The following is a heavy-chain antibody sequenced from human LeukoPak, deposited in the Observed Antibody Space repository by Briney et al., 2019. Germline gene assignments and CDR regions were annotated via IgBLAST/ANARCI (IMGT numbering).Heavy chain of an antibody. D-gene: IGHD4-17*01. CDR2: TSDDGSAK. J-gene: IGHJ4*02. V-gene: IGHV3-30-3*01. CDR3: ARAPGGFHGDYSPIAY. Sequence: GGSLRLSCAASGFTFSSYAMHWVRQAPGKGLQWLALTSDDGSAKYYADSVKGRFTISRDNSQNTLYLQMNSLRADETAIYYCARAPGGFHGDYSPIAYWGQGTLVTVSS. CDR1: GFTFSSYA.